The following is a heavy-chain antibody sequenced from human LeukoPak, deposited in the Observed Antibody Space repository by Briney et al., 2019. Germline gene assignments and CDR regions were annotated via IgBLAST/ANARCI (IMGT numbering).Heavy chain of an antibody. V-gene: IGHV4-31*03. Sequence: SQTLSLTCTVSGGSISSGGYYWSWLRQHPGKGLEWIGYIYYSGSTYYNPSLKSRVTISVDTSKNQFSLKLSSVTAADTAVYYCARVTEKYGSGSYYKFNVGLYYYYGMDVWGQGTTVTVSS. D-gene: IGHD3-10*01. CDR2: IYYSGST. J-gene: IGHJ6*02. CDR1: GGSISSGGYY. CDR3: ARVTEKYGSGSYYKFNVGLYYYYGMDV.